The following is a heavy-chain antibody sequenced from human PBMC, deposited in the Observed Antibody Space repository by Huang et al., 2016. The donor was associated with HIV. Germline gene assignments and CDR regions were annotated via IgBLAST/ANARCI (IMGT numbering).Heavy chain of an antibody. J-gene: IGHJ3*02. CDR1: GFTFSSYG. D-gene: IGHD3-10*01. CDR3: AKTNYGSGHDAFDI. V-gene: IGHV3-30*02. CDR2: IRYDGTYK. Sequence: QVQLVESGGGVVQPGGSLRLSCAASGFTFSSYGSHWVRQAPGKGLEWVAFIRYDGTYKYYADSVKGRFTISRDNSKNKLYLQMNSLGVEDTAVYYCAKTNYGSGHDAFDIWGQGTMVTVSS.